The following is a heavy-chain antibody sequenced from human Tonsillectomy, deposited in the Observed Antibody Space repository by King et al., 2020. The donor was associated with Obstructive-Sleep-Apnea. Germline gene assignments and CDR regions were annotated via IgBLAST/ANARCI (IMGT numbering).Heavy chain of an antibody. CDR2: ISAYNGNT. CDR3: AKYSGSYGPFDY. D-gene: IGHD1-26*01. Sequence: QLVQSGAEVKKPGASVKVSCKASGYTFPCYVISWVRQAPGQGLAWMGWISAYNGNTNYAQKLQGRVTMTTDTSTSTAYMELRSLRSDDTAVYYCAKYSGSYGPFDYWGQGTLVTVSS. J-gene: IGHJ4*02. CDR1: GYTFPCYV. V-gene: IGHV1-18*04.